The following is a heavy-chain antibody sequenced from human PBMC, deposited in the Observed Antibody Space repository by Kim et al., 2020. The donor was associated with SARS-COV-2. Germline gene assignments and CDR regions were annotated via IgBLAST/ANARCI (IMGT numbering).Heavy chain of an antibody. V-gene: IGHV3-74*03. CDR2: IHGDGSNT. CDR1: GFTFNGNW. Sequence: GGSLRLSCEASGFTFNGNWMHWVRQAPGKGLVWVAGIHGDGSNTKYADSVKGRFTISRDNAKNTVYIQMNSLRGEDTAVYYCAKAYDDWGRGTLVSVSS. J-gene: IGHJ4*02. CDR3: AKAYDD. D-gene: IGHD2-21*01.